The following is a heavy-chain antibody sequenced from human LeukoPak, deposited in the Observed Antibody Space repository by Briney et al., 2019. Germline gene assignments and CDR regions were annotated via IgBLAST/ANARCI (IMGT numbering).Heavy chain of an antibody. Sequence: RSSETLSLTCTVSGGSISSYYWSWIRQPAGKGLEWIGRIYTSGSTNYNPSLKSRVTMSVDTSKNQFSLKLSSVTAADTAVYYCARVVAAAGNNWFDPWGQGTLVTVSS. J-gene: IGHJ5*02. CDR2: IYTSGST. CDR1: GGSISSYY. V-gene: IGHV4-4*07. D-gene: IGHD6-13*01. CDR3: ARVVAAAGNNWFDP.